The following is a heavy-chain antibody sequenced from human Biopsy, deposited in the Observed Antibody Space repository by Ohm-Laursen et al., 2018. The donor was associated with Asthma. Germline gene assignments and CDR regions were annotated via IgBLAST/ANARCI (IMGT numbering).Heavy chain of an antibody. CDR2: ISYTGSA. CDR1: GGSMSSSSYY. J-gene: IGHJ4*02. D-gene: IGHD7-27*01. Sequence: SETLSLTCTVSGGSMSSSSYYWGWIRQPPGKGLEWMGSISYTGSAYHNPSPKSRVTISLDTSKNHFSLKLSSVTAADTAVYYCARHWDWGSFFDYWGQGTPVTVSS. V-gene: IGHV4-39*01. CDR3: ARHWDWGSFFDY.